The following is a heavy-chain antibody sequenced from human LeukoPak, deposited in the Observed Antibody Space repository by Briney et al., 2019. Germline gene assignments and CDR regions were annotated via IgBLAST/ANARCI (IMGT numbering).Heavy chain of an antibody. CDR3: ARPPYGSGSYSLDY. V-gene: IGHV3-21*01. J-gene: IGHJ4*02. Sequence: GGSLRLSCAASGFTFSSYSMNWVRQAPGKGLEWVSSISSSSSYIYYADSVKGRFTIPRDNAKNSLYLQMNSLRAEDTAVYYCARPPYGSGSYSLDYWGQGILVTVSS. CDR1: GFTFSSYS. CDR2: ISSSSSYI. D-gene: IGHD3-10*01.